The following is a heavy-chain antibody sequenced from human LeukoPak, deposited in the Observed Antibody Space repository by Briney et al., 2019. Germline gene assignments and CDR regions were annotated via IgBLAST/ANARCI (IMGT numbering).Heavy chain of an antibody. CDR1: GFTFSSYA. V-gene: IGHV3-23*01. Sequence: VGSLRPSCAASGFTFSSYAMSWVRQAPGKGLEWVSAISGSGGSTYYADSVKGRFTISRDNSKNTLYLQMNSLRAEDTAVYYCAKRGYTIFGVVTIDAFDIWGQGTMVTVSS. CDR3: AKRGYTIFGVVTIDAFDI. CDR2: ISGSGGST. J-gene: IGHJ3*02. D-gene: IGHD3-3*01.